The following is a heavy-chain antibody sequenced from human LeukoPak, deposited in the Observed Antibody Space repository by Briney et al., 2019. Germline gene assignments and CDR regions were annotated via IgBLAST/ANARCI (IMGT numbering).Heavy chain of an antibody. D-gene: IGHD3-16*02. CDR1: GYTFSAYG. Sequence: ASVKVSCKASGYTFSAYGMHWVRQAPGQKLEWMGWINTDNGDTKYSQTFQGRVTTSRDTSATTAYMELSSLRSEDTAVYYCARDRLGGGELSPPGHWGPGTLVSVSS. CDR2: INTDNGDT. J-gene: IGHJ4*02. V-gene: IGHV1-3*04. CDR3: ARDRLGGGELSPPGH.